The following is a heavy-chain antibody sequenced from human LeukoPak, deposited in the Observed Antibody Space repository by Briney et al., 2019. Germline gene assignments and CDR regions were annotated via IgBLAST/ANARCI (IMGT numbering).Heavy chain of an antibody. D-gene: IGHD3-22*01. CDR3: ATDSLSMNAFDA. CDR1: GASFTTHY. Sequence: SETLSLSCTVSGASFTTHYWSWIRQPPGKGLEWIGYISYVGSTNYNLSLKSRVTISIDTSKNEVSLMLTSVTAADTAVYYCATDSLSMNAFDAWGQGTMVTVSS. J-gene: IGHJ3*01. CDR2: ISYVGST. V-gene: IGHV4-59*11.